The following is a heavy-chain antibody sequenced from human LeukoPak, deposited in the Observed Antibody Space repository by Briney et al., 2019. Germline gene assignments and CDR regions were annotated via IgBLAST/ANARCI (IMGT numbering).Heavy chain of an antibody. Sequence: GGSLRLSCAASGFTFSSYAMSWVRQAPGKGLEWVSSISSSSSYIYYADSVKGRFTISRDNAKNSLYLQMNSLRAEDTAVYYCARNTRGVVVPAAIDYWGQGTLVTVSS. J-gene: IGHJ4*02. CDR1: GFTFSSYA. D-gene: IGHD2-2*01. CDR3: ARNTRGVVVPAAIDY. V-gene: IGHV3-21*01. CDR2: ISSSSSYI.